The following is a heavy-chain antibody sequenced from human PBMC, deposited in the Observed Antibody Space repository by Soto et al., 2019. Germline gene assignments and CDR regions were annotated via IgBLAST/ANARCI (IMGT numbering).Heavy chain of an antibody. V-gene: IGHV1-69*13. D-gene: IGHD3-10*01. J-gene: IGHJ5*02. Sequence: ASVKVSCKASGGTFSSYAIHWVRQAPGQGLEWVGGITPMYGPAKYAQRFQGRVTITADESTTTVYMELTSLTSQDTAVYYCARVTSMVRGVIDNWFDPWGHGTLVTVSS. CDR3: ARVTSMVRGVIDNWFDP. CDR2: ITPMYGPA. CDR1: GGTFSSYA.